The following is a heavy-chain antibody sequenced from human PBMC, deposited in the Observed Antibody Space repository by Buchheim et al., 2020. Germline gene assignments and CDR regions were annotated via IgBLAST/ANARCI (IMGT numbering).Heavy chain of an antibody. CDR3: ARVNPQEAVDY. CDR1: GFTFNNYA. Sequence: QVQLVESGGGVVQPGRSLRLSCAASGFTFNNYAMHWVCQAPGKGLKWVALISNDGSEKYYADSAKGRFTISRVNSKNTLFLQMDSLRVEDTAVYYCARVNPQEAVDYWGQGTL. V-gene: IGHV3-30*01. J-gene: IGHJ4*02. D-gene: IGHD1-14*01. CDR2: ISNDGSEK.